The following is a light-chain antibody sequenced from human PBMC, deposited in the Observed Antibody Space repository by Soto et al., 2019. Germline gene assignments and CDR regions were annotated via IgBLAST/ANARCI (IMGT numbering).Light chain of an antibody. CDR2: DVN. Sequence: QSALTQPRSVSGSPGQSVIISCTGTSGDVGTYNSVSWYQQHPGKAPRLMIDDVNKRPSGVPDRFSASMSGNTASLTISGLQADDEADYHCSSYAGNYTLDFGGGTKVTVL. CDR3: SSYAGNYTLD. J-gene: IGLJ2*01. V-gene: IGLV2-11*01. CDR1: SGDVGTYNS.